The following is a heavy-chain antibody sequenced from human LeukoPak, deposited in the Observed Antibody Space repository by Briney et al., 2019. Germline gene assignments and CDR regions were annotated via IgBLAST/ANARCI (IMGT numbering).Heavy chain of an antibody. CDR1: GGSISSSSYY. CDR2: IYYNGST. D-gene: IGHD2-15*01. Sequence: SETLSLTCTVSGGSISSSSYYWGWIRQPPGKGLEWIGSIYYNGSTYYNPSLKSRVTISVDTSKNQFSLKLSSVTAADTAVYYCARHGVVAATYSWFDPWGQGTLVTVSS. V-gene: IGHV4-39*01. J-gene: IGHJ5*02. CDR3: ARHGVVAATYSWFDP.